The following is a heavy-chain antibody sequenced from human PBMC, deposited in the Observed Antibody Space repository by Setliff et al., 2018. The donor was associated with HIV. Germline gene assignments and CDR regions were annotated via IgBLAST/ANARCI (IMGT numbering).Heavy chain of an antibody. D-gene: IGHD2-15*01. V-gene: IGHV1-69*13. CDR2: IAPIFGTP. Sequence: SVKVSCKASGDNFNSHSISWVRQAPGQGLEWMGGIAPIFGTPNYAQKFKGRLTITADESTSTVYMELSSLRSEDTAVYFCARDSRDIVVVIAPEPEPYYYYGMDVWGEGTTVTVSS. CDR3: ARDSRDIVVVIAPEPEPYYYYGMDV. CDR1: GDNFNSHS. J-gene: IGHJ6*04.